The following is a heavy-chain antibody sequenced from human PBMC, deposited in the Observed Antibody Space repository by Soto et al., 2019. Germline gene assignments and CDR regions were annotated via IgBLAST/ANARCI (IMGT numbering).Heavy chain of an antibody. CDR3: AIFSVNTYIIYSLQG. Sequence: SETLSLTCTVSRDSLTSGKYYCSWIGQPPGKGLEWIGHIYYSASTNYSPSLKSRVTISLDTSNNQFSLKVTSVTASDTAVYYCAIFSVNTYIIYSLQGWGHGTLVTVS. D-gene: IGHD3-16*02. CDR2: IYYSAST. J-gene: IGHJ4*01. V-gene: IGHV4-61*01. CDR1: RDSLTSGKYY.